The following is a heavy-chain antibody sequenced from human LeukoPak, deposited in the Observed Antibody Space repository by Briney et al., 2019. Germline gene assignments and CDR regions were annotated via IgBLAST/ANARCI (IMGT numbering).Heavy chain of an antibody. D-gene: IGHD2-15*01. CDR3: CLGYCSGGSCDKGDY. CDR1: GLTFSTYT. CDR2: ISLSSSTM. V-gene: IGHV3-48*01. Sequence: GGSLRLSCAASGLTFSTYTMNWVRQAPGKGLQWVSYISLSSSTMYYADSVKGRFTISRDNANNSLYLQMNSLRAEDTAVYYCCLGYCSGGSCDKGDYWGQGTLVTVSS. J-gene: IGHJ4*02.